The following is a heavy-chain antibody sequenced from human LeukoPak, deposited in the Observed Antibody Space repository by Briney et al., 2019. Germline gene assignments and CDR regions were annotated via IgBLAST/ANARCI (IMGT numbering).Heavy chain of an antibody. J-gene: IGHJ6*03. CDR2: IHYSGST. Sequence: SETLSPTCTVSGGSVSSGSYSWSWIRQPPGKGLEWIAYIHYSGSTNYNPSLKSRVTISVDTSKNQFSLKLSSVTAADTAVYYCAREGNGPAYYHFYYMDVWGKGTTVTVSS. D-gene: IGHD1-1*01. CDR1: GGSVSSGSYS. V-gene: IGHV4-61*01. CDR3: AREGNGPAYYHFYYMDV.